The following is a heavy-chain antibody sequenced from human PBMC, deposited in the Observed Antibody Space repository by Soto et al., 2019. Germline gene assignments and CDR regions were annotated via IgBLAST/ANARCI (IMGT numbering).Heavy chain of an antibody. V-gene: IGHV4-59*01. CDR1: GGSISSYY. CDR2: IYYSGST. Sequence: KQSQTLSLTCTVSGGSISSYYWSWIRQPPGKGLEWFGYIYYSGSTNYNPSLKSRVTISVDTSKNQFSLKLSSVTAADTAVYYCARIRGYSYGYADYWGQGTLVTVSS. D-gene: IGHD5-18*01. J-gene: IGHJ4*02. CDR3: ARIRGYSYGYADY.